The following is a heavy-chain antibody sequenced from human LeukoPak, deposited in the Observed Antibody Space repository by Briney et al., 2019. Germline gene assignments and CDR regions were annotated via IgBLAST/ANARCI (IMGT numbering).Heavy chain of an antibody. CDR2: IKQDGSEK. V-gene: IGHV3-7*01. Sequence: PGGSLRLSCAASGFTFSSYWMSWVRQAPGKGLEWVANIKQDGSEKYYVDSVKGRFTISRDNAKNSLYLQMNSLRAEDTAVYYCAGQRGYGQCDYWGQGTLVTVSS. D-gene: IGHD5-12*01. CDR1: GFTFSSYW. CDR3: AGQRGYGQCDY. J-gene: IGHJ4*02.